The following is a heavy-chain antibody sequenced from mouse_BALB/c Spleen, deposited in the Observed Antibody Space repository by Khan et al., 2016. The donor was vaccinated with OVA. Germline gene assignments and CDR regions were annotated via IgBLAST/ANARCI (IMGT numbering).Heavy chain of an antibody. CDR1: GFTFSNYA. V-gene: IGHV5-6-5*01. CDR2: ISSGGTT. J-gene: IGHJ3*01. Sequence: EVHLVESGGDLVKPGGSLKLSCAASGFTFSNYAMSWVRQTPEKRLEWVAYISSGGTTYFPDSVKGRFTISRDNGRNILYLQMSSRRSEDTAMYYCARDYWFTYWGQGTLVTVSA. CDR3: ARDYWFTY.